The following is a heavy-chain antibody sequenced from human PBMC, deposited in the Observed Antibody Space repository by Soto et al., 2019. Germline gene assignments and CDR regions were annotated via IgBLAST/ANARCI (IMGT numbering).Heavy chain of an antibody. V-gene: IGHV1-69*02. CDR1: GDTFNFYS. J-gene: IGHJ4*02. D-gene: IGHD3-10*01. CDR2: VNPIVSMS. Sequence: QVQLVQSGAEVKRPGSSVKVSCKASGDTFNFYSINWVRQAPGLGLEWMGRVNPIVSMSNYAQKFQGRVTMTADKSTSTAYMELSSLRSEDTAIYYCASSYGSGYRAFDYWGRGALVTVSS. CDR3: ASSYGSGYRAFDY.